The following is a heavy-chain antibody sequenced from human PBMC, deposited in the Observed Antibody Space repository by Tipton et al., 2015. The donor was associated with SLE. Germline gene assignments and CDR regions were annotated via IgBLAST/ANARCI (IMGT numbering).Heavy chain of an antibody. V-gene: IGHV4-39*07. CDR1: GGSISSTGYY. J-gene: IGHJ5*02. Sequence: TLSLTCTVSGGSISSTGYYWGWIRQPPGKGLEWIGNVYYSGSTFYNPSLKSRVTVSVDTSENQFSLHLSSVTAADTAVYYCARQHSGGATDTWGQGTLVTVSS. D-gene: IGHD1-26*01. CDR3: ARQHSGGATDT. CDR2: VYYSGST.